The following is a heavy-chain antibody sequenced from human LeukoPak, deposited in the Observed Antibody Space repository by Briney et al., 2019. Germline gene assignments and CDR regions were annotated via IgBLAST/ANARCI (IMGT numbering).Heavy chain of an antibody. V-gene: IGHV4-59*12. CDR2: IYYSGST. Sequence: SETLSLTCTVSGDSINSYYWSWIRQPPGKGLEWIGYIYYSGSTNYNPSLKSRVTISLDTSRNQFSLKLNSVTAADTAVYYCAKSNGYGLVDIWGQGTMVTVSS. D-gene: IGHD3-10*01. CDR3: AKSNGYGLVDI. CDR1: GDSINSYY. J-gene: IGHJ3*02.